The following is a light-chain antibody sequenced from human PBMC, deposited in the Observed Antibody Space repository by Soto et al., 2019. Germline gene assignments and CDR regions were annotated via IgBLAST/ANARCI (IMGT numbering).Light chain of an antibody. J-gene: IGKJ1*01. Sequence: EIVLTQSPGTLSLSPGESATLSCRASQSVSNIFLAWYQQKPGQAPRLLIYGTSRRATGIPDRFSGSGSGTDFTLTISSLEPEDFAVYYCQQSASSRTFGQGTKVEMK. CDR3: QQSASSRT. V-gene: IGKV3-20*01. CDR1: QSVSNIF. CDR2: GTS.